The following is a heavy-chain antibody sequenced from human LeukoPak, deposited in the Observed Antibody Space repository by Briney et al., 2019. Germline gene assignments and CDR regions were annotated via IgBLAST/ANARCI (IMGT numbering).Heavy chain of an antibody. D-gene: IGHD2-21*01. CDR3: ARPGRASNPYSNYYYYMDV. J-gene: IGHJ6*03. Sequence: SETLSLTCAVYGGSFSGYYWSWIRQPPGKGLEWIGEINHSGSTNYNPSLKSRVTISVDTSKNQFSLKLSSVTAADTAVYYCARPGRASNPYSNYYYYMDVWGKGTTVTISS. V-gene: IGHV4-34*01. CDR2: INHSGST. CDR1: GGSFSGYY.